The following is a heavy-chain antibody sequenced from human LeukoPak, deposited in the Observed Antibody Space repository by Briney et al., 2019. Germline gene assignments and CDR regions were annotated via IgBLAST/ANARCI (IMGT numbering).Heavy chain of an antibody. CDR3: TLPTFVLPRWSRSALAL. Sequence: SETLSLTCTVSGGSINSGTYYWNWIRQPAGKGLEWLGRIDTSGSTHYNPSLTSRVTISLDTTNNQFSLNLISVTAADTAVYYQTLPTFVLPRWSRSALALWGRGTMVRVS. CDR2: IDTSGST. D-gene: IGHD6-13*01. CDR1: GGSINSGTYY. V-gene: IGHV4-61*02. J-gene: IGHJ3*01.